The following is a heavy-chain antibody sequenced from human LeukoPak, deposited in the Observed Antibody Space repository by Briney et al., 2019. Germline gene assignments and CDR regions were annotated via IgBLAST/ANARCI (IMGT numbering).Heavy chain of an antibody. CDR1: GGSISSGGYY. CDR3: ARDYKPPEPYGMDV. CDR2: IYYSGST. Sequence: SQTLSLTCTVSGGSISSGGYYWSWIRQHPGKGLEWIGYIYYSGSTYYNPSLKSRVTISVDTSKNQFSLKLSSVTAADTAVYYCARDYKPPEPYGMDVWGQGTTVTVSS. D-gene: IGHD1-14*01. J-gene: IGHJ6*02. V-gene: IGHV4-31*03.